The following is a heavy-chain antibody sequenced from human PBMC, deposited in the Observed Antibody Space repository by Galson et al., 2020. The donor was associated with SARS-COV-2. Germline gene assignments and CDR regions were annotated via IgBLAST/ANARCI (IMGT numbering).Heavy chain of an antibody. CDR2: IYYSGST. V-gene: IGHV4-39*07. CDR1: GGSISSSSYY. Sequence: SETLSLTCTVSGGSISSSSYYWGWIRQPPGKGLEWIWSIYYSGSTYYNPSLKSRVTISVDTSKNQFSLKLSSVTAADTAGYYCARSSMITCGGVISHGGQGTLVTVSS. D-gene: IGHD3-16*02. CDR3: ARSSMITCGGVISH. J-gene: IGHJ4*02.